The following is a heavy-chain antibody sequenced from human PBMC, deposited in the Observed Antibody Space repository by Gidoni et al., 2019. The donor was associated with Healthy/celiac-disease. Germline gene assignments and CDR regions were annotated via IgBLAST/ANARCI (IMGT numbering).Heavy chain of an antibody. J-gene: IGHJ1*01. D-gene: IGHD4-17*01. Sequence: QVQLVQSGAEVKKPGASVKVSCKASGYTFPGYYMHWVRQAPGQGLEWMGWINPNSGGTNYAQKFQGRVTMTRDTSISTAYMELSRLRSDDTAVYYCASGNYGDYGDEYFQHWGQGTLVTVSS. V-gene: IGHV1-2*02. CDR2: INPNSGGT. CDR3: ASGNYGDYGDEYFQH. CDR1: GYTFPGYY.